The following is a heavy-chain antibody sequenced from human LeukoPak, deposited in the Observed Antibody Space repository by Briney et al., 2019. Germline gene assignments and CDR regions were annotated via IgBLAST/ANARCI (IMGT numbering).Heavy chain of an antibody. Sequence: SETLSLTCTVSGVSINSHYWSWIRQPPGKGLEWIGFFYDSGSANYKSSLKSRVTMTVDTSKNQFSLKVNSVTAADTAVYYCARVLQNYYHMDVWGKGTTVTVSS. CDR3: ARVLQNYYHMDV. V-gene: IGHV4-59*11. J-gene: IGHJ6*03. D-gene: IGHD3-3*01. CDR2: FYDSGSA. CDR1: GVSINSHY.